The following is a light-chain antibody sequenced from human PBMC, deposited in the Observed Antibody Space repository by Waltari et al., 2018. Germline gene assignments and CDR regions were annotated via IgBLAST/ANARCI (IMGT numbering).Light chain of an antibody. CDR3: QSYDSSLTLYV. CDR2: ANN. J-gene: IGLJ1*01. Sequence: QYALTHPPSVSGAPGQTVTISCHGTTSNPGASHAVDWYQQLPGTAPKLLMYANNNRPSGVPDRFSGSKSGTSASLAITGLQAEDEAEYYCQSYDSSLTLYVFGTGTKVTVL. V-gene: IGLV1-40*01. CDR1: TSNPGASHA.